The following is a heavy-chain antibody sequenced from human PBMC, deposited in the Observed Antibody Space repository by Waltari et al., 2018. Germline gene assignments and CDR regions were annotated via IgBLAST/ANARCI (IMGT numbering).Heavy chain of an antibody. CDR3: ARVHSPTDYSNGYFDY. CDR2: IRYDGSNK. Sequence: QVQLVESGGGVVQPGGSLRLSCAASGFTFSSYGMHWVRQAPGKGLEWVAFIRYDGSNKYYADSVKGRFTISRDNSKNTLYLQMNSLRAEDTAVYYCARVHSPTDYSNGYFDYWGQGTLVTVSS. V-gene: IGHV3-30*02. J-gene: IGHJ4*02. CDR1: GFTFSSYG. D-gene: IGHD4-4*01.